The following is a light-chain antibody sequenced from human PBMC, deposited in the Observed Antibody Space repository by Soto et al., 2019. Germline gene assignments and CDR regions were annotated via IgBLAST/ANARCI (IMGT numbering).Light chain of an antibody. J-gene: IGLJ2*01. CDR1: SSDVGSYNL. CDR2: EGD. CDR3: CSYAYSSTLV. V-gene: IGLV2-23*01. Sequence: QSALTQPASVSGSSGQSITISCTGTSSDVGSYNLVSWHQQHPGKAPKLIIYEGDKRPSGISNRFSGSKSGNTASLTISGLQAEYEADYYCCSYAYSSTLVFGGGTKLTVL.